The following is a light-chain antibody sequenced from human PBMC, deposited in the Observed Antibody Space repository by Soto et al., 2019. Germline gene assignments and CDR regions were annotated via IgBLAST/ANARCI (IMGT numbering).Light chain of an antibody. V-gene: IGLV2-14*01. Sequence: QSVLNQPASVSGSPGQSITIFCSGTSSDVGAYKFVSWYRHHPGKAPQVMIYEVSNRPSGVSNRFSGSKSGNTASLTISELQPEDEGDYYCSSYPSTSTPWVFGGGSKLTVL. CDR1: SSDVGAYKF. J-gene: IGLJ3*02. CDR3: SSYPSTSTPWV. CDR2: EVS.